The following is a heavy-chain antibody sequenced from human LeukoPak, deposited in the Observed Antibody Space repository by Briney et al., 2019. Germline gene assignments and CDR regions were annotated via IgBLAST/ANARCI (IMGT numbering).Heavy chain of an antibody. Sequence: GGSLRLSCVASGFIFSSYEMNWVRQAPGKGLEWVSYISSSGSTIYYADSVKGRFTISRDNAKNSLYLQMNSLRAEDTAVYYCARVSHDILIGLNWFDPWGQGTLVTVSS. V-gene: IGHV3-48*03. J-gene: IGHJ5*02. CDR2: ISSSGSTI. CDR1: GFIFSSYE. D-gene: IGHD3-9*01. CDR3: ARVSHDILIGLNWFDP.